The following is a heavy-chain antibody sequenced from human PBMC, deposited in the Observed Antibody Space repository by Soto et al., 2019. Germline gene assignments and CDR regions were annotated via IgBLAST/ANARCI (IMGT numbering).Heavy chain of an antibody. J-gene: IGHJ4*02. Sequence: PGGSLRLSCAASVFTFSSYAMSWVRQAPGKGLEWVSSINRNDGSTYYADSVKGRFTISRDNSKNTLSLQMNSLRAEDTAVYYCAKNYYFDYWGQGTLVTVSS. CDR2: INRNDGST. V-gene: IGHV3-23*01. CDR1: VFTFSSYA. CDR3: AKNYYFDY.